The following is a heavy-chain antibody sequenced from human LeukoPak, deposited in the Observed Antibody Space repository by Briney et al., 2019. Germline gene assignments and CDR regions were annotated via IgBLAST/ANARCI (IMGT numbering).Heavy chain of an antibody. D-gene: IGHD1-26*01. CDR2: IWYGGSNK. CDR3: AKGGVGAHFDC. CDR1: GFTFSSYG. V-gene: IGHV3-33*06. J-gene: IGHJ4*02. Sequence: GGSLRLSCAASGFTFSSYGMHWVRQAPGKGLEWVAVIWYGGSNKYYADSVKGRFTISRDNSKNTLYLQMNSLRAEDTAVYYCAKGGVGAHFDCWGQGTLVTVSS.